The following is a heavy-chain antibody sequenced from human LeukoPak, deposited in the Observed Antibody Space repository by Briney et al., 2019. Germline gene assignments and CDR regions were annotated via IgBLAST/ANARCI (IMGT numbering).Heavy chain of an antibody. D-gene: IGHD6-13*01. CDR1: GFTFSSYE. V-gene: IGHV3-48*03. J-gene: IGHJ6*02. CDR3: AKDVSGSSWYRVNFYYYGMDV. CDR2: ISSSGSTI. Sequence: PGGAFELSWAASGFTFSSYEMNWVRQVPGKGLEWVSYISSSGSTIYYADSVKGRFTISRDKSKNSLYLQMNSLRTEDTALYYRAKDVSGSSWYRVNFYYYGMDVWGQGTTVTVSS.